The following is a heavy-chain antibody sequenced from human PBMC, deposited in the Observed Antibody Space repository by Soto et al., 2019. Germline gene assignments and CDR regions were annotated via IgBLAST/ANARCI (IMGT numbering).Heavy chain of an antibody. CDR3: ARDMGAVADLDAFDI. CDR2: ISSSSSYI. J-gene: IGHJ3*02. V-gene: IGHV3-21*01. CDR1: GFTFSSYS. D-gene: IGHD6-19*01. Sequence: EVQLVESGGGLVKPGGSLRLSCAASGFTFSSYSMNWVRQAPGKGLEWVSSISSSSSYIYYADSVKGRFTISRDNAKNSLYLQMNSLRAEDTAVYYCARDMGAVADLDAFDIWGQGTMVTVSS.